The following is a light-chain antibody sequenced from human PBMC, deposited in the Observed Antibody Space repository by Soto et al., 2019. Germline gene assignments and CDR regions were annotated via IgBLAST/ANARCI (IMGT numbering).Light chain of an antibody. CDR1: QSIDNW. V-gene: IGKV1-5*03. J-gene: IGKJ2*01. Sequence: DAQMTQSPSTLSASVGDRVTITCRVSQSIDNWLAWYQQKPGKAPKLLIYKASTLQSGVPSRFSGSGWGTEFTLTISNLQPDDFATYYCQQYNIYSPYTFGQGTRLAIK. CDR2: KAS. CDR3: QQYNIYSPYT.